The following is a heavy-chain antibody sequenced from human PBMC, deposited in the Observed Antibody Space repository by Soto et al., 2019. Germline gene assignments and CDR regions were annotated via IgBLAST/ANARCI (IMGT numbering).Heavy chain of an antibody. Sequence: QVQLVESGGGVVQPGRSLRLSCAASGFTFSSYAMHSVRQAPGKGLEWVAVIAYDGRNKYYADSVKGRFTISRDNSKNTLYLQMNSLRIEDTAVYYCARELERVFDYWGQGTLVTVSS. J-gene: IGHJ4*02. V-gene: IGHV3-30*04. CDR3: ARELERVFDY. CDR1: GFTFSSYA. CDR2: IAYDGRNK. D-gene: IGHD1-1*01.